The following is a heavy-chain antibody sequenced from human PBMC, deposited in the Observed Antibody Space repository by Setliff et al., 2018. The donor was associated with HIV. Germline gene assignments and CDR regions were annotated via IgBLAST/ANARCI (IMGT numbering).Heavy chain of an antibody. J-gene: IGHJ4*01. Sequence: PSETLSLTCSVSGRSIDDSYWSWIRQSPGKGLEWIGFIKTSGRTNYKPSLKSRVTISLDTSKNQFSLRLNSVTATDTAVYYCARLAEDYYDSGTWEVDYWAHGTPVTVSS. CDR2: IKTSGRT. V-gene: IGHV4-4*09. CDR3: ARLAEDYYDSGTWEVDY. D-gene: IGHD3-10*01. CDR1: GRSIDDSY.